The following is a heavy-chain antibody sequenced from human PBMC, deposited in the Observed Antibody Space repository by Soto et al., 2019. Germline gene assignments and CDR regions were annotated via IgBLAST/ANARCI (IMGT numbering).Heavy chain of an antibody. J-gene: IGHJ4*02. CDR1: GYTFGKYG. CDR2: ISVYHGNT. D-gene: IGHD2-15*01. Sequence: QVHLVQSGTEVKKPGASVKVSCKASGYTFGKYGISWVRQAPGQGLEWVGWISVYHGNTVHAQKFRGRVNMTTDTATSTAYMELGILKSDVTAIYSCAKDCSGASCGFDIWGQGTLVTVSS. V-gene: IGHV1-18*01. CDR3: AKDCSGASCGFDI.